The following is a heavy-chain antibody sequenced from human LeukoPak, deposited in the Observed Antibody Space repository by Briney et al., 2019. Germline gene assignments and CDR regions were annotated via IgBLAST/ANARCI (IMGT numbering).Heavy chain of an antibody. J-gene: IGHJ6*02. CDR2: VSPYRGDT. Sequence: ASVKVSCKASGYTFNSYGISWVRQAPGQGLEWMGWVSPYRGDTEYAQKIQARVSMTTDTSTSTAYMEPRSLRSDDTAVYYCARQVLIVGGRYGMDVWGQGTTVTVSS. CDR1: GYTFNSYG. V-gene: IGHV1-18*01. D-gene: IGHD3-22*01. CDR3: ARQVLIVGGRYGMDV.